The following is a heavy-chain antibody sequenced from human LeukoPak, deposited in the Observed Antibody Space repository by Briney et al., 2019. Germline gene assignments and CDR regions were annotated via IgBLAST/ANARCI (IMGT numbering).Heavy chain of an antibody. CDR2: IYYTGST. J-gene: IGHJ2*01. CDR3: ARERSGPDI. D-gene: IGHD3-10*01. CDR1: GGSINNYY. Sequence: KPSETLSLTCTVSGGSINNYYWTWIRQPPGKGLEWIGYIYYTGSTSYNPSLKSRVTMSVDTSKNQFSLKLSSVTAADTAVYYCARERSGPDIWGRGTLVTVAS. V-gene: IGHV4-59*01.